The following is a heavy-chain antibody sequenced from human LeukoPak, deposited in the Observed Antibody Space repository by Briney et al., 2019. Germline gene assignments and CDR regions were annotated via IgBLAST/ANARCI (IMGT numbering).Heavy chain of an antibody. Sequence: GGSLRLSCAASGFTFSSYGMHWVRQAPGKGLEWVAVISYDGSNKYYADSVKGRFTISRDNSKNTLYLQMNSRRAEDTAVYYCARDRAAADLDYWGQGTLVTVSS. V-gene: IGHV3-30*03. J-gene: IGHJ4*02. D-gene: IGHD6-13*01. CDR2: ISYDGSNK. CDR3: ARDRAAADLDY. CDR1: GFTFSSYG.